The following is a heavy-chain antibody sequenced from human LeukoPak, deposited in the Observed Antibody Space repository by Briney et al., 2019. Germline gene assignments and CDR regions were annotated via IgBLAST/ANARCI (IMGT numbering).Heavy chain of an antibody. V-gene: IGHV3-21*01. CDR2: ITSSSSYI. J-gene: IGHJ2*01. CDR1: GFTFSSDT. Sequence: PGGSLRLSCAASGFTFSSDTMNWVRQAPGKGLEWVSSITSSSSYIYYADSVKGRFTISRDNAKNSLYLQMNSLRAEDTAVYYCARGYGSGSYFWYFDLWGRGTLVTVSS. CDR3: ARGYGSGSYFWYFDL. D-gene: IGHD3-10*01.